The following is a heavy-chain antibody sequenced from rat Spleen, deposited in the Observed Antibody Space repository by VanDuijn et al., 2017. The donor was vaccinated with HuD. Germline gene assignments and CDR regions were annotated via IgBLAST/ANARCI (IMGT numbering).Heavy chain of an antibody. CDR2: INYSGST. J-gene: IGHJ2*01. D-gene: IGHD1-8*01. CDR1: GFSITTHY. CDR3: AREGATVDY. Sequence: EVQLQESGPALVKPSQSLSLTCSVTGFSITTHYWDWIRKFPGNKMEWMGYINYSGSTTYNPSLKSRISITRDSSKNKFFLQLNSVTPEDTATYYCAREGATVDYWGQGVMVTVSS. V-gene: IGHV3-1*01.